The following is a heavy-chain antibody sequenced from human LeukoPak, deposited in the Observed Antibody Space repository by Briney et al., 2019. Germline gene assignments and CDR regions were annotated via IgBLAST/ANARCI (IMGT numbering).Heavy chain of an antibody. J-gene: IGHJ4*02. CDR1: GGSISSTSYY. D-gene: IGHD5-18*01. CDR3: ARSAVNTADFDF. CDR2: FYTSENT. V-gene: IGHV4-61*05. Sequence: PSETLSLTCSVSGGSISSTSYYWGWIRQPPGKGLEWIGRFYTSENTNYNPSLKSRVTMSVDTSKKQFSLNLTSVTAADTAVYYCARSAVNTADFDFWGQGTLVTVSS.